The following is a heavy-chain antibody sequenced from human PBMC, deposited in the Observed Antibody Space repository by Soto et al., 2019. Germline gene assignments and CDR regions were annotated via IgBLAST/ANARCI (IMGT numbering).Heavy chain of an antibody. J-gene: IGHJ6*02. Sequence: QVQLVQSGAEVKKPGSSVKVSCKASGGTFSSYAISWVRQAPGQGLEWMGGIIPIFGTANYAQKFQGRVTXXAXEXXSTAYMELSSLRSEDTAVYYCARQYRGIQLFLSDVWGQGTTVTVSS. CDR1: GGTFSSYA. D-gene: IGHD5-18*01. CDR3: ARQYRGIQLFLSDV. V-gene: IGHV1-69*12. CDR2: IIPIFGTA.